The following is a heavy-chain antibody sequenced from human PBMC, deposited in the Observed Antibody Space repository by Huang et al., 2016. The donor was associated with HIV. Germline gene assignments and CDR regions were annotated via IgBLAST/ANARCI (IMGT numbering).Heavy chain of an antibody. D-gene: IGHD1-26*01. CDR1: GFTFRTYG. CDR3: ARQVGYFDY. J-gene: IGHJ4*02. CDR2: ISSGSTTR. V-gene: IGHV3-48*02. Sequence: EVQLVESGGGLVQPGGSLRVSCAGSGFTFRTYGINWVRQAPGKGLEWISYISSGSTTRYYADSVKGRFTISRDDAEKSVYLQMNSLRDEDTAIYYCARQVGYFDYWGQGTRVTVSS.